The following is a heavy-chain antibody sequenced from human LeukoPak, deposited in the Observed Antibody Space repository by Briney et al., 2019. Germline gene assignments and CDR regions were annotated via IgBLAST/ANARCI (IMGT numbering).Heavy chain of an antibody. CDR2: ISYIGST. D-gene: IGHD2-2*02. CDR3: ARHEVVPAAISWFDP. J-gene: IGHJ5*02. CDR1: ADSFSSHY. V-gene: IGHV4-59*08. Sequence: SETLSLTCAVSADSFSSHYWTWIRQPPGKGLEWIGYISYIGSTNYNPSLKSRVTISIDTSKNQFSLKLRSVTAADTAVYYCARHEVVPAAISWFDPWGQGTLVTVSS.